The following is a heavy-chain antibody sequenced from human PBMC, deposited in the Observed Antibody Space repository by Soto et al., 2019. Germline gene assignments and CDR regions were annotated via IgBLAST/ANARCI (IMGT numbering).Heavy chain of an antibody. CDR1: GGSFSDYY. D-gene: IGHD3-9*01. CDR3: GRLEGLATISYYFDY. J-gene: IGHJ4*02. Sequence: SETLSLTCAVYGGSFSDYYWTWIRQPPGKGLEWIGEIFRGGGTNYNPSLKSRVTISADTSKNQFSLNLMSLSAADTAVYYCGRLEGLATISYYFDYWGQGALVTVSS. CDR2: IFRGGGT. V-gene: IGHV4-34*12.